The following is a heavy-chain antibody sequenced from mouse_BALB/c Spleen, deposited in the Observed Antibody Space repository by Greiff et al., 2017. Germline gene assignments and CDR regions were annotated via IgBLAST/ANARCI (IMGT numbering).Heavy chain of an antibody. CDR3: ASYYYGSSWYFDV. Sequence: VKLQESGAELVRPGTSVKVSCKASGYAFTNYLIEWVKQRPGQGLEWIGVINPGSGGTNYNEKFKGKATLTADKSSSTAYMQLSSLTSDDSAVYFCASYYYGSSWYFDVWGAGTTVTVSS. V-gene: IGHV1-54*03. CDR1: GYAFTNYL. D-gene: IGHD1-1*01. J-gene: IGHJ1*01. CDR2: INPGSGGT.